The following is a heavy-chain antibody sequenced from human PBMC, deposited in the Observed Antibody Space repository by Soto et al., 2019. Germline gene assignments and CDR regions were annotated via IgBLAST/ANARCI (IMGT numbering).Heavy chain of an antibody. Sequence: EVQLVESGGGLVQPGGSLRLSCAASGFTFSSYDMHWVRQATGKGLEWVSAIGTAGDPYYPGSVKGRFTISRENAKNSLYLQMNSLRAEDTAVYYCARDGGNYGDYVFDYWGQGTLVTVSS. CDR3: ARDGGNYGDYVFDY. J-gene: IGHJ4*02. CDR2: IGTAGDP. CDR1: GFTFSSYD. V-gene: IGHV3-13*05. D-gene: IGHD4-17*01.